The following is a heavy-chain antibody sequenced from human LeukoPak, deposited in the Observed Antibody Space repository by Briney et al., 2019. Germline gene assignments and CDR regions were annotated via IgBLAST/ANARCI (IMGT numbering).Heavy chain of an antibody. Sequence: GASVKVSCKASGYTFTGYYMHWVRQAPGQGLEWMGWINPNSGGTNYAQKFQGRVTMARDTSISTAYMELSRLRSDDTAVYYCARVGEVRHYYGSGSYSGVIWWFDPGAREPWSPSPQ. CDR2: INPNSGGT. V-gene: IGHV1-2*02. CDR1: GYTFTGYY. J-gene: IGHJ5*02. D-gene: IGHD3-10*01. CDR3: ARVGEVRHYYGSGSYSGVIWWFDP.